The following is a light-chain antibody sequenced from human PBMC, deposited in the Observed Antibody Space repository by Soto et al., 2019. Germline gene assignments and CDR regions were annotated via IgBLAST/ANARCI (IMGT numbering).Light chain of an antibody. Sequence: QSALTQPASVSGSPGQSITISCVGTSGDIGDYHYVSWYQQHPGKVPKVIIYDVSTRPSGVSYRFSGTKSGNTASLTVSGLQAEDEADYYCCSYTRSGTLIFGTGTKLTVL. CDR1: SGDIGDYHY. CDR2: DVS. J-gene: IGLJ1*01. CDR3: CSYTRSGTLI. V-gene: IGLV2-14*01.